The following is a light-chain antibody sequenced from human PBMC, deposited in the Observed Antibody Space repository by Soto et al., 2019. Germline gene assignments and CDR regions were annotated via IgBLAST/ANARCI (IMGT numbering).Light chain of an antibody. CDR2: YDS. V-gene: IGLV3-21*04. CDR3: QVWDSSSAHYV. CDR1: NIGSKS. J-gene: IGLJ1*01. Sequence: SYELTQPPSVSVAPGKTARITWGGNNIGSKSVHWYQQKPGQAPVLVIYYDSDRPSGIPERFSGSNSGNTATLTISRVEAGDEADYYCQVWDSSSAHYVFGTGTKLTVL.